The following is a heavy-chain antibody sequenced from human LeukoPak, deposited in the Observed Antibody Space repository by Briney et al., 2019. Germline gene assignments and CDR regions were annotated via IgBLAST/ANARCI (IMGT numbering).Heavy chain of an antibody. J-gene: IGHJ4*02. CDR3: ARGRVYDFWSGYPSFDY. Sequence: SSETLSLTCTVSGGSISSYYWSWIRQPPGKGLEWIGYIYYSGSTNYNPSLKSRVTISVDTSKNQFSLKLSSVTAADTAVYYFARGRVYDFWSGYPSFDYWGQGTLVTVYS. CDR1: GGSISSYY. V-gene: IGHV4-59*01. CDR2: IYYSGST. D-gene: IGHD3-3*01.